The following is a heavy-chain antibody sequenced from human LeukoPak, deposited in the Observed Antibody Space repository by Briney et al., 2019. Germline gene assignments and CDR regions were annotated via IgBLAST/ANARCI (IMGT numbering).Heavy chain of an antibody. CDR1: GGTISSYY. CDR3: ARTRLARSSDY. CDR2: IHYSGST. Sequence: PSETLSLTCTVSGGTISSYYWNWIRQPSGKGLEWIGYIHYSGSTKYNPSLKSRVTISVDTSKNQFSLKLSSVTAADTAVYYCARTRLARSSDYWGQGTLVTVSS. V-gene: IGHV4-59*08. J-gene: IGHJ4*02. D-gene: IGHD2-21*01.